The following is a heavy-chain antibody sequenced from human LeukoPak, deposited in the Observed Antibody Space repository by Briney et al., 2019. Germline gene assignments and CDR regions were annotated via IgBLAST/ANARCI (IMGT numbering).Heavy chain of an antibody. CDR1: GFTFSSYE. CDR3: ARGYDFFDY. D-gene: IGHD3-3*01. Sequence: GGSLGLSCAASGFTFSSYEMNWVRQAPGKGLEWVANIKQDGSEKYYVDSVKGRFTISRDNTMNSLYLQMNSLRAEDTAVYYCARGYDFFDYWGQGTLVTVSS. J-gene: IGHJ4*02. V-gene: IGHV3-7*01. CDR2: IKQDGSEK.